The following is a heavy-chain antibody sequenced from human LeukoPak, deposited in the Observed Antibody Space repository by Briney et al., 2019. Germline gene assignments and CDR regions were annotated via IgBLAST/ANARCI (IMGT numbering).Heavy chain of an antibody. V-gene: IGHV3-23*01. CDR2: ITGSVDTT. D-gene: IGHD1-1*01. J-gene: IGHJ4*02. CDR3: AKGRYNWIDGD. Sequence: GGSLRLSCAASGFTFSNYAISWVRQAPGKGLEWVSAITGSVDTTYYAESVKGRFTISRDNPKNTLYLQMNSLRAEEPALYYCAKGRYNWIDGDWGQGILVSVSS. CDR1: GFTFSNYA.